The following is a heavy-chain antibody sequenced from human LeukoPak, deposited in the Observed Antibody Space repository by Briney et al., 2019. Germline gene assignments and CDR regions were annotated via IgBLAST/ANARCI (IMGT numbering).Heavy chain of an antibody. J-gene: IGHJ4*02. CDR3: ARGLAVDIVATITPGFDY. D-gene: IGHD5-12*01. CDR1: GFTFSSYW. V-gene: IGHV4-34*01. Sequence: GSLRLSCAASGFTFSSYWMSWIRQPPGKGLEWIGEINHSGSTNYNPSLKSRVTISVDTSKDQFSLKLSSVTAADTAVYYCARGLAVDIVATITPGFDYWGQGTLVTVSS. CDR2: INHSGST.